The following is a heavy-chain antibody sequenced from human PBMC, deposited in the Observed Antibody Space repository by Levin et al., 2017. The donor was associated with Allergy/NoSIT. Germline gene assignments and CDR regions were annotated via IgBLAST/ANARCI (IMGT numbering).Heavy chain of an antibody. V-gene: IGHV3-48*02. CDR1: GFTFSSYS. Sequence: GGSLRLSCAASGFTFSSYSMNWVRQAPGKGLEWVSYISSSSSTIYYADSVKGRFTISRDNAKNSLYLQMNSLRDEDTAVYYCARDSGSSGWYDYYYGMDVWGQGTTVTVSS. CDR3: ARDSGSSGWYDYYYGMDV. D-gene: IGHD6-19*01. CDR2: ISSSSSTI. J-gene: IGHJ6*02.